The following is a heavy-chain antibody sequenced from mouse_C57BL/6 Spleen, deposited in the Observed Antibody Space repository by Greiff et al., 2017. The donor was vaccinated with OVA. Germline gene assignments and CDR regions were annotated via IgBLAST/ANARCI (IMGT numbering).Heavy chain of an antibody. CDR2: INPGSGGT. Sequence: VQLQQSGAELVRPGTSVKVSCKASGYAFTNFLIEWVKQRPGPGLEWIGVINPGSGGTNYNEKFKGKATLTADKSSSTAYMQLSSLTSEDSAVYFCAKTGTGFAYWGQGTLVTVSA. V-gene: IGHV1-54*01. CDR1: GYAFTNFL. D-gene: IGHD4-1*01. CDR3: AKTGTGFAY. J-gene: IGHJ3*01.